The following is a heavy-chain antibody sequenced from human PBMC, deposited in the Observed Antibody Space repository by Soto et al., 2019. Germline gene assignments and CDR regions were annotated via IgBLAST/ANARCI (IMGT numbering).Heavy chain of an antibody. V-gene: IGHV1-8*01. CDR2: MSPSSGNT. D-gene: IGHD3-10*01. Sequence: QVQLVQSGAEVKKPGASVKVSCKASGYTFTTYEINWVRQVPGQGLGGMGWMSPSSGNTGYVDQFRGRVTMTSNTSMTTAYMELSSLRSEDTAVYYCARVGGQLFGDHGMDVWGQGTTVTVSS. J-gene: IGHJ6*02. CDR3: ARVGGQLFGDHGMDV. CDR1: GYTFTTYE.